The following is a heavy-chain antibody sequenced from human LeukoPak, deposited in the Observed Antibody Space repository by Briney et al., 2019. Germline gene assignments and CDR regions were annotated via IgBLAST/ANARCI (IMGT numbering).Heavy chain of an antibody. D-gene: IGHD3-10*01. V-gene: IGHV3-49*03. Sequence: GGSLRLSCTASGFTFGDYAMSWFRQAPGKGLEWVGFIRSKAYGGTTEYAASVKGRFTISRDDSKSIAYLQMNSLKTEDTAVYYCTRGPYYYGSGSPPTHMVYWGQGTLVTVSS. CDR2: IRSKAYGGTT. CDR1: GFTFGDYA. CDR3: TRGPYYYGSGSPPTHMVY. J-gene: IGHJ4*02.